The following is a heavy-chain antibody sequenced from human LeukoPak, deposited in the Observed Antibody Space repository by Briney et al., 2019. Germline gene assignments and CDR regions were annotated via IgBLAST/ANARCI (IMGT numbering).Heavy chain of an antibody. J-gene: IGHJ4*02. D-gene: IGHD3-9*01. Sequence: SVNVSCKASGGTFSSYAISWVRQAPGQGLEWMGGIIPIFGTANYAQKFQGRVTITADESTSTAYMELSSLRSEDTAVYYCARAPIYYDILTGYYDDKTYFDYWGQGTLVTVSS. CDR1: GGTFSSYA. CDR3: ARAPIYYDILTGYYDDKTYFDY. V-gene: IGHV1-69*13. CDR2: IIPIFGTA.